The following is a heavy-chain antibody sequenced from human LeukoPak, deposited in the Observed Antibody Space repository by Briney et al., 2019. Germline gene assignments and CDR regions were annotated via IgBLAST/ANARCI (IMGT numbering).Heavy chain of an antibody. J-gene: IGHJ6*02. Sequence: GGSLRLSCAASGFAFNSCAMTWVRQSPGKGLEWVSVISDSGDTMLYAGSVKGRFTISRDDSKNTLYLQMSSLRAEDTAVYYCAKCRTGCQYNGLDVWGQGTTVTVSS. CDR2: ISDSGDTM. V-gene: IGHV3-23*01. CDR3: AKCRTGCQYNGLDV. D-gene: IGHD2-2*01. CDR1: GFAFNSCA.